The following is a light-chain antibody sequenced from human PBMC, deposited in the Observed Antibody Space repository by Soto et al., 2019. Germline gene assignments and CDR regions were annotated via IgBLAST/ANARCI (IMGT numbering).Light chain of an antibody. Sequence: DIQMTQSPSSLSASVGDRVTITCQASQDITRNLNWYQQKAGKAPKLLIYDASDLEPGVPSRFSGGGSGTDFTFTITSLEPEDIATDYCQQYDILPFTFGHGTRLEIK. J-gene: IGKJ5*01. CDR2: DAS. V-gene: IGKV1-33*01. CDR1: QDITRN. CDR3: QQYDILPFT.